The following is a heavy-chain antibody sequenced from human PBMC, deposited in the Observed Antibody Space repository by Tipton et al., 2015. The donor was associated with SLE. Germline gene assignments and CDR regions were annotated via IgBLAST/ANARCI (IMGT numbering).Heavy chain of an antibody. CDR2: ISWKSHII. Sequence: SLRLSCAVSGFTFEDYALHWVRQSPGKGLGWVSGISWKSHIIAYVDSVKGRFTISRDNAKNSLYLQMNSLRAEDTALYYCVKDRSAAQNVFDALDIWGQGTMVTVSS. D-gene: IGHD6-13*01. CDR1: GFTFEDYA. CDR3: VKDRSAAQNVFDALDI. V-gene: IGHV3-9*01. J-gene: IGHJ3*02.